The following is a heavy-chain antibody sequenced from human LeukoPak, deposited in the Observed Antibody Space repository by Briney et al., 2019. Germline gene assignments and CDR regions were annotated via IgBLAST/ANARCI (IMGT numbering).Heavy chain of an antibody. CDR1: GFTFSSYA. J-gene: IGHJ4*02. Sequence: GGCLRLSCAASGFTFSSYAMSWVRHAPGRGLEWVSAISGSGGSTYYADSVKGRFTISRDNSRSMVFLQMNSLRAEDSALYYCAKGQMATILGFDSWGQGALVTVSS. CDR3: AKGQMATILGFDS. V-gene: IGHV3-23*01. D-gene: IGHD5-24*01. CDR2: ISGSGGST.